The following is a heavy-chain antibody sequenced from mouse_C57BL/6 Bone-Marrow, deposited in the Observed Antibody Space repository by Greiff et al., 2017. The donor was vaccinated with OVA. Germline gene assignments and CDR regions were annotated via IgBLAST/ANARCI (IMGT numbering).Heavy chain of an antibody. Sequence: EVMLMESGGGLVQPGGSLKLSCAASGFTFSDYYMYWVRQTPEKRLEWVAYISNGGGSTYYPDTVKGRFTISRDNAKNTLYLQMSRLKSEDTAMYYCARHNGYWYFDVWGTGTTVTVSS. CDR3: ARHNGYWYFDV. V-gene: IGHV5-12*01. CDR2: ISNGGGST. J-gene: IGHJ1*03. CDR1: GFTFSDYY.